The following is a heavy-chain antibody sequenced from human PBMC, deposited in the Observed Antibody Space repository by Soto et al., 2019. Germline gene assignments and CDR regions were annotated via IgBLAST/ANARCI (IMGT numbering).Heavy chain of an antibody. CDR2: ISYGGGTT. CDR3: AKNPGYYYDSTGYHFDY. J-gene: IGHJ4*02. D-gene: IGHD3-22*01. Sequence: GSLRLSCVTSGFTFNNYGMHWVRQAPGKGLEWVSAISYGGGTTYYADSVKGRFTISRDNSKNTLYLQMNSLRAEDTAVYYCAKNPGYYYDSTGYHFDYWGQGTLVTVSS. CDR1: GFTFNNYG. V-gene: IGHV3-23*01.